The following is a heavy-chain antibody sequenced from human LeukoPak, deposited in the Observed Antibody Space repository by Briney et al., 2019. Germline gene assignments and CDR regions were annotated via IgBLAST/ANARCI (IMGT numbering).Heavy chain of an antibody. V-gene: IGHV3-23*01. CDR3: AKECEYSSASYYFDY. Sequence: GGSLRLFCAASGLTLSSYAMSWVRQAPGKGVEWVSAISGSGGSTYYADSVKGRFTISRDNSKNTLYLQMNSLRAEDTAVYYCAKECEYSSASYYFDYWGQGTLVTVSS. CDR1: GLTLSSYA. J-gene: IGHJ4*02. D-gene: IGHD6-6*01. CDR2: ISGSGGST.